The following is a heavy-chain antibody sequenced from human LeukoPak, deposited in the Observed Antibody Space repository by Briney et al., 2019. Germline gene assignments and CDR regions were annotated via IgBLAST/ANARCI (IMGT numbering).Heavy chain of an antibody. J-gene: IGHJ4*02. V-gene: IGHV1-24*01. D-gene: IGHD1-26*01. CDR1: GYTLTELS. CDR2: FDPEDGET. Sequence: ASVKVSCKVSGYTLTELSMHWVRQAPGKGLEWMGGFDPEDGETIYAQKFQGRVTMTEDTSTDTAYMELSSLRSEDTAVYYCATATYSGSYQYYDYWGQGTLVTVSS. CDR3: ATATYSGSYQYYDY.